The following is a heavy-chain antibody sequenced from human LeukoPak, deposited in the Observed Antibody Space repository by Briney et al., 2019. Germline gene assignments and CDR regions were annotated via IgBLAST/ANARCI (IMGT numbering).Heavy chain of an antibody. J-gene: IGHJ4*02. CDR2: ISGSGGST. Sequence: GGSLRLSCAASGFTFSSYAMSWVRQAPGKRLECVSAISGSGGSTYYADSVKGRFTISRDNSKNTLYLQMNSLRAEDTAVYYCAKFVPQDGGWYWGYFDYWGPGTLVTVSS. D-gene: IGHD6-19*01. CDR3: AKFVPQDGGWYWGYFDY. V-gene: IGHV3-23*01. CDR1: GFTFSSYA.